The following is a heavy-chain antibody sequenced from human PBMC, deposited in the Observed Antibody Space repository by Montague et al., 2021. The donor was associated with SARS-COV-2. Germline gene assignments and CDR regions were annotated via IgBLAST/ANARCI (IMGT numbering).Heavy chain of an antibody. CDR3: ASDSRYSGYEADY. V-gene: IGHV3-74*01. Sequence: SLSLSFSASGFTFSNYWMHWVRQAPAKGLVWVSRINSDGSSTTYADSVKGRFTISRDNAKNTVYLQMDSLRAEDSAVYYCASDSRYSGYEADYWGQGTLVTVSS. D-gene: IGHD5-12*01. CDR2: INSDGSST. CDR1: GFTFSNYW. J-gene: IGHJ4*02.